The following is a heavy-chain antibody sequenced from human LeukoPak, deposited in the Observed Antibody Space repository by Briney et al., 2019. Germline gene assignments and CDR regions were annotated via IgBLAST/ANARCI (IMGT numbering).Heavy chain of an antibody. V-gene: IGHV3-23*01. D-gene: IGHD2-15*01. J-gene: IGHJ4*02. CDR2: ISGSGGST. Sequence: PGGSLRLSCAASGFTFSSYGMHWVRQAPGKGLEWVSAISGSGGSTYYADSVKGRFTISRDNSKNTLYLQMNSLRAEDTAVYYCAKDVVVVAATQYYFDYWGQGTLVTVSS. CDR3: AKDVVVVAATQYYFDY. CDR1: GFTFSSYG.